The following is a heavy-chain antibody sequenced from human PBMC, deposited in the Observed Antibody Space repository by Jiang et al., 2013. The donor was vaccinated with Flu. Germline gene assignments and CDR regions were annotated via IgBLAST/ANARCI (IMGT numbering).Heavy chain of an antibody. CDR2: ISSSGSTI. CDR3: ARDLEFISPSSRSVQDY. J-gene: IGHJ4*02. CDR1: GFTFSSYE. Sequence: VQLVESGGGLVQPGGSLRLSCAASGFTFSSYEMNWVRQAPGKGLEWVSYISSSGSTIYYADSVKGRFTISRDNAKNSLYLQMNSLRAEDTAVYYCARDLEFISPSSRSVQDYWGQGTLVTVSS. D-gene: IGHD2/OR15-2a*01. V-gene: IGHV3-48*03.